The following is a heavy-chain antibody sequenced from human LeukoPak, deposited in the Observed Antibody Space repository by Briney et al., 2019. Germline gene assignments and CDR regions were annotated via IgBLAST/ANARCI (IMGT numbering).Heavy chain of an antibody. V-gene: IGHV3-30*18. CDR3: AKGYGSGRYSVDY. J-gene: IGHJ4*02. Sequence: GGSLRLSCAASGFTFTTYGMHWVRQAPGKGLEWMSFISYDGSNKYYADSVKGRFAISRDNSKNTLYLQLDSLRPDDTAVYYCAKGYGSGRYSVDYWGQGTLVTVSS. CDR2: ISYDGSNK. CDR1: GFTFTTYG. D-gene: IGHD3-10*01.